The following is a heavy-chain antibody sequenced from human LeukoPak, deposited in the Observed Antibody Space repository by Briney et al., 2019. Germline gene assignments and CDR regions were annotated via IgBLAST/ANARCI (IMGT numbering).Heavy chain of an antibody. J-gene: IGHJ4*02. V-gene: IGHV3-48*04. D-gene: IGHD4-23*01. CDR3: ARDLGLYDYGGNIDY. CDR1: GFTFSSYS. Sequence: AGGSLRLSCAASGFTFSSYSMHWIRQAPGKGLEWVSYISGSSRTMYYADSVKGRFTISRDNAKNSLYLQMNSLRAEDTAVYYCARDLGLYDYGGNIDYWGQGTLVTVSS. CDR2: ISGSSRTM.